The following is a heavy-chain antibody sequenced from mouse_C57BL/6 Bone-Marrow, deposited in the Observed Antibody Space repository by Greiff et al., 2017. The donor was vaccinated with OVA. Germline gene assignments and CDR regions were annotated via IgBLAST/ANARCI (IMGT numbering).Heavy chain of an antibody. V-gene: IGHV5-16*01. D-gene: IGHD2-4*01. CDR1: GFTFSDYY. CDR3: ARAAPRYDYDLGIFAY. CDR2: INYDGSST. Sequence: EVKLEESEGGLVQPGSSMKLSCTASGFTFSDYYMAWVRQVPEKGLEWVANINYDGSSTYYLDSLKSRFIISRDNAKNILYLQMSSLKSEDTATYYCARAAPRYDYDLGIFAYWGQGTLVTVSA. J-gene: IGHJ3*01.